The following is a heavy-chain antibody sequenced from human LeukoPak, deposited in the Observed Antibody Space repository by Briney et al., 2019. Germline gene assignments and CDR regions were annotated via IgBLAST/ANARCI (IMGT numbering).Heavy chain of an antibody. Sequence: PSETLSLTCTVSGGSISSYYWSWIRQPPGKGLEWMGYIYYSGSNNLSRSLKGRVPISVDTSKNQSSLKLGSLTAADTAVYYWARHLGYYYYYGMDVWGQGTTVTVSS. CDR1: GGSISSYY. J-gene: IGHJ6*02. D-gene: IGHD7-27*01. CDR2: IYYSGSN. V-gene: IGHV4-59*08. CDR3: ARHLGYYYYYGMDV.